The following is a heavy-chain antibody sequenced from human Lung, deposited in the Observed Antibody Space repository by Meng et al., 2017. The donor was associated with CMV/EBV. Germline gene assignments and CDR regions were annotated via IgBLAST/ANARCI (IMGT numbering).Heavy chain of an antibody. CDR3: ATDDSRSPYYSYGMDV. CDR2: VSYDGSNK. CDR1: GFTFRSYV. J-gene: IGHJ6*02. V-gene: IGHV3-30*04. D-gene: IGHD6-6*01. Sequence: GESXKILCAASGFTFRSYVMHWVRQAPGRGLEWVTLVSYDGSNKYYADSVNGRFTISRDNSRNTLYLQMNSLRVEDTAVYYCATDDSRSPYYSYGMDVWGQGXTVTVSS.